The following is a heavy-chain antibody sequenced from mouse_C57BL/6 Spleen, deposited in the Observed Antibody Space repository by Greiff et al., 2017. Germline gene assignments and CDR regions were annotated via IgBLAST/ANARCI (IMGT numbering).Heavy chain of an antibody. V-gene: IGHV14-2*01. CDR2: IDPEDGET. CDR1: GFNIKDYY. J-gene: IGHJ1*03. CDR3: ARVTTVVAKYFDV. D-gene: IGHD1-1*01. Sequence: EVKLVESGAELVKPGASVKLSCTASGFNIKDYYMHWVKQRTEQGLEWIGRIDPEDGETKYAPKFQGKATITADTSSNTAYLQLSSLTSEDTAVYYCARVTTVVAKYFDVWGTGTTVTVSS.